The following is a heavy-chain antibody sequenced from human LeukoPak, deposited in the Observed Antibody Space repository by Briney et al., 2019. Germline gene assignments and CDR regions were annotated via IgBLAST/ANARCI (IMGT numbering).Heavy chain of an antibody. V-gene: IGHV4-4*07. J-gene: IGHJ6*02. CDR3: ARDGSSDFDWLASQVPYV. CDR2: IYTSGST. D-gene: IGHD3-9*01. Sequence: PSETLSLTCTVSGGSISSYYWSWIRQPAGKGLEWIGRIYTSGSTNYNPSLKSRVTMSVDTSKNQFSLKLSSVTAADTAVYYCARDGSSDFDWLASQVPYVWGQGTTVTVSS. CDR1: GGSISSYY.